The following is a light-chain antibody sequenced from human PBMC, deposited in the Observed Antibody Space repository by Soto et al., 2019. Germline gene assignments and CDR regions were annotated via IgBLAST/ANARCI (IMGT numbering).Light chain of an antibody. V-gene: IGKV3-11*01. CDR3: QQRSDWPLT. J-gene: IGKJ4*01. Sequence: DIILTQSPAMLSLSPGERATLSCRASQGVSSYLGWYQQKPGQAPRLLIYDASRRATGIPARFSGSGSGTDFTLTISSLEPEDFAVYYCQQRSDWPLTFGGGTKVEIK. CDR1: QGVSSY. CDR2: DAS.